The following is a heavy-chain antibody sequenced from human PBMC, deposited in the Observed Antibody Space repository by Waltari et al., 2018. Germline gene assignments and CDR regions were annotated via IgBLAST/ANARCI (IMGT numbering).Heavy chain of an antibody. CDR2: IYSGGST. J-gene: IGHJ3*02. CDR1: GFIVSSNY. V-gene: IGHV3-53*01. CDR3: ARGDSRIVFDI. D-gene: IGHD3-22*01. Sequence: EVQLVESGGGLIQPGGSLRLSCAASGFIVSSNYMSWVRQAPGKGLGLVSVIYSGGSTYYADSVKGRFTISRDNSKNTLYLQMNSLRAEDTAVYYCARGDSRIVFDIWGQGTMVTVSS.